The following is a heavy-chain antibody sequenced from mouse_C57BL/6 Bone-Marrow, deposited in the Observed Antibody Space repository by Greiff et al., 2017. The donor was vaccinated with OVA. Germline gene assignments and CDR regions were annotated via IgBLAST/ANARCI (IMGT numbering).Heavy chain of an antibody. CDR2: INPNNGGT. J-gene: IGHJ3*01. CDR3: ARGRTAQAWFAY. Sequence: VQLKHSGPELVKPGASVKISCKASGYTFTDYYMNWVKQSHGKSLEWIGDINPNNGGTSYNQKFKGKATLTVDKSSSTAYMELRSLTSEDSAVYYCARGRTAQAWFAYWGQGTLVTVSA. V-gene: IGHV1-26*01. CDR1: GYTFTDYY. D-gene: IGHD3-2*02.